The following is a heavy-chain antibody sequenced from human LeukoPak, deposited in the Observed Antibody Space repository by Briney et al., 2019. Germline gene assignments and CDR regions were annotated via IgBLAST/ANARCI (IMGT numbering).Heavy chain of an antibody. Sequence: SETLSLTCAVYGVSFSGYYWSWIRQPPGKGLEWIGEINHSGSTYYNPSLKSRVTISVDTSKNQFSLKLSSVTAADTAVYYCARRRYSYGQPDYWGQGTLVTVSS. CDR3: ARRRYSYGQPDY. J-gene: IGHJ4*02. CDR1: GVSFSGYY. D-gene: IGHD5-18*01. V-gene: IGHV4-34*01. CDR2: INHSGST.